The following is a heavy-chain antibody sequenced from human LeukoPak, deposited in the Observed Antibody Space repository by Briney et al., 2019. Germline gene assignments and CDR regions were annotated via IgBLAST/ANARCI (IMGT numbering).Heavy chain of an antibody. CDR1: GGSLSSGGYY. CDR2: IYYSGST. V-gene: IGHV4-31*03. J-gene: IGHJ5*02. CDR3: ARSTAPLNIVVVPAAKNENWFDP. D-gene: IGHD2-2*01. Sequence: PSQTLSLTCTVSGGSLSSGGYYWSWIRQHPGKGLEWIGYIYYSGSTYYNPSLKSRVTISVDTSKNQFSLKLSSVTAADTAVYYCARSTAPLNIVVVPAAKNENWFDPWGQGTLVTVSS.